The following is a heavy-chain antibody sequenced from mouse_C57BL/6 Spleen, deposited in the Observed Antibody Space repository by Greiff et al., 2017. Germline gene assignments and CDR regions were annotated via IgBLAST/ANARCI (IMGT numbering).Heavy chain of an antibody. Sequence: VQRVESGPGLVAPSQSLSITCTVSGFSLTSYGVHWVRQPPGKGLEWLVVIWSDGITTYNSALKSRLSISKDNSKSQVVLKMNSLQTDDTAMDYCARHRGITNYYAMDYWGQGTSVTVSS. D-gene: IGHD2-4*01. CDR1: GFSLTSYG. CDR2: IWSDGIT. V-gene: IGHV2-6-1*01. CDR3: ARHRGITNYYAMDY. J-gene: IGHJ4*01.